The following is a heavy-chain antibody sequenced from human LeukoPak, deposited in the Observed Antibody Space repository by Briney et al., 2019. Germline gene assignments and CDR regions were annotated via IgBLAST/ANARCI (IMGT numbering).Heavy chain of an antibody. CDR2: LGIAGDT. J-gene: IGHJ2*01. D-gene: IGHD6-19*01. CDR3: AKDPRIAVAGTGSGYFDL. V-gene: IGHV3-13*01. Sequence: GGSLRLSCAASGFTVSSYAMHWVRQPIGKGLEWVSALGIAGDTFYPGSVKGRFTISRDNSKNTLYLQMNSLRAEDTAVYYCAKDPRIAVAGTGSGYFDLWGRGTLVTVSS. CDR1: GFTVSSYA.